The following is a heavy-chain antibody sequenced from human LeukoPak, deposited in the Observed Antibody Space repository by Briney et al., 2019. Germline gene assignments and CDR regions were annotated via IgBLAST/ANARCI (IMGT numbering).Heavy chain of an antibody. J-gene: IGHJ4*02. V-gene: IGHV3-23*01. CDR1: GFTFRSYA. D-gene: IGHD3-3*01. CDR2: ISGSGGGT. Sequence: GGSLRLSCAASGFTFRSYAMSWVRQAPGKGLDWVSAISGSGGGTYYADSVKGRFTISRDNSKNTLYLQMNSLRAEDTAVYYCAKEGTYYDFWRGYYGDYWGQGTLVTVSS. CDR3: AKEGTYYDFWRGYYGDY.